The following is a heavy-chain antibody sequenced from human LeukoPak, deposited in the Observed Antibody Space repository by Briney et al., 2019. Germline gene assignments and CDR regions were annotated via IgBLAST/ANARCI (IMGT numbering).Heavy chain of an antibody. D-gene: IGHD2-15*01. CDR3: AKDRPRRYCSGGSCYPFDY. J-gene: IGHJ4*02. Sequence: SGGSLRLSCAASGFTFSSYGMHWVRQAPGKGLEWVAFIRYDGSNKYYADSVKGRFTISRDNSKNTLYLQMNSLRAEDTAVYYCAKDRPRRYCSGGSCYPFDYWGQGTLVTVSS. V-gene: IGHV3-30*02. CDR1: GFTFSSYG. CDR2: IRYDGSNK.